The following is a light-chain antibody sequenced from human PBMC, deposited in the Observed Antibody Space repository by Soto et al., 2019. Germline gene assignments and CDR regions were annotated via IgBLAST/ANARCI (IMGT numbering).Light chain of an antibody. CDR2: DVS. CDR1: SSDVGGYNY. V-gene: IGLV2-14*01. CDR3: SSYTISSTDV. Sequence: QSALTQPASVSGSPGQSIAISCTGTSSDVGGYNYVSWYQQHPGKAPKLLINDVSNRPSGVSSRFSGSKSGNTASLTISGLQAEDEADYYCSSYTISSTDVFGTGTQLTVL. J-gene: IGLJ1*01.